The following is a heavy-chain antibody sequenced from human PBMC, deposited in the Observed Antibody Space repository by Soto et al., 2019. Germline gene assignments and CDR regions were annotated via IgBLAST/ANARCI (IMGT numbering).Heavy chain of an antibody. V-gene: IGHV4-59*01. CDR2: ISDSGST. D-gene: IGHD1-1*01. CDR1: GGSISNYY. CDR3: ARTRLVGLTTWDYFDY. J-gene: IGHJ4*02. Sequence: SETLSLTCNVSGGSISNYYWNWIRQPPGKRLEWIGYISDSGSTKYNPSLMSRVTISADMSTNQVSLKVKSVAAADTAIYYCARTRLVGLTTWDYFDYCGQGTMVTVSS.